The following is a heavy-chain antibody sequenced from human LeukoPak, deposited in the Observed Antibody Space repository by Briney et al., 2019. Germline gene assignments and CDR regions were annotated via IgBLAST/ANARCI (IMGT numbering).Heavy chain of an antibody. V-gene: IGHV4-31*03. D-gene: IGHD6-13*01. CDR3: AREPSGIAAAGPRYFDY. Sequence: SETLSLTCTVSGGSINNGGYYWSWIRQHPGEGLEWIGYIYYSGSSYYNPSLRSRVTISVDTSKNHFSLKLSSVTAADTAVYYCAREPSGIAAAGPRYFDYWGQGTLVTVSS. J-gene: IGHJ4*02. CDR1: GGSINNGGYY. CDR2: IYYSGSS.